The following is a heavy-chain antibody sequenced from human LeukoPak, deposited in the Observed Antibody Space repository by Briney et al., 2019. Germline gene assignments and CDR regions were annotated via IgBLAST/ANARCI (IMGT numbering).Heavy chain of an antibody. V-gene: IGHV4-34*01. D-gene: IGHD3-3*01. CDR1: GGSFSGYY. Sequence: SETLSLTCAVYGGSFSGYYWSWIRQPPVKGLEWIGEINHSGSTNYNPSLKSRVTISVDTSKNQFSLKLSSVTAADTAVYYCARVQNPIDYDFWSGYYSRFYYYGMDVWGQGTTVTVSS. J-gene: IGHJ6*02. CDR3: ARVQNPIDYDFWSGYYSRFYYYGMDV. CDR2: INHSGST.